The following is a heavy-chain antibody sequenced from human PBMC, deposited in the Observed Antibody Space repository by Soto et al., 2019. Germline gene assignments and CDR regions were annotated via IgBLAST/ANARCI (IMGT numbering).Heavy chain of an antibody. J-gene: IGHJ4*02. CDR3: ARDSPPPRE. V-gene: IGHV1-18*01. CDR2: ISAYNGNT. Sequence: QVQLVQSGAEVKKPGASVKVSCKASGYTFTSYAISWVRQAPGQGLEWMGWISAYNGNTNYAQKLRGRVPMNTSTSPSTAYMELRSLRSDATAVYSCARDSPPPREWGQGTLVTVSS. CDR1: GYTFTSYA.